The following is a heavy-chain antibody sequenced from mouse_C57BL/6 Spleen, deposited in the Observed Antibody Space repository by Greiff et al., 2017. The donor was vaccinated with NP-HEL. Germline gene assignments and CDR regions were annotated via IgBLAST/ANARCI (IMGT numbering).Heavy chain of an antibody. CDR3: ARRKDGYYFNYFDY. V-gene: IGHV1-18*01. Sequence: EVQLQQSGPELVKPGASVKIPCKASGYTFTDYNMDWVKQSHGKSLEWIGDINPNNGGTIYNQKFKGKATLTIDKSSSTAYMELRSLTSEDTAVYYCARRKDGYYFNYFDYWGQGTTLTVSS. J-gene: IGHJ2*01. CDR2: INPNNGGT. D-gene: IGHD2-3*01. CDR1: GYTFTDYN.